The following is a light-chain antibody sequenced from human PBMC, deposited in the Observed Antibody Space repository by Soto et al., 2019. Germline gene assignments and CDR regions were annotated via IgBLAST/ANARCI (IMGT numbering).Light chain of an antibody. CDR3: QTWGTGIWV. CDR1: SGHSSYA. V-gene: IGLV4-69*01. J-gene: IGLJ3*02. Sequence: QLVLTQSPSASASLGASVKLTCTLSSGHSSYASAWHQQQPDKGPRYLMKLNSDGSHSKGDGIPDRFSGSSSGAERYLTISSLQSEDEADSYCQTWGTGIWVFGGGTKLTVL. CDR2: LNSDGSH.